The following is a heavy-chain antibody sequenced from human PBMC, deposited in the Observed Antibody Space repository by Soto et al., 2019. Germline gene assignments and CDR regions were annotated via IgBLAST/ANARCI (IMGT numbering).Heavy chain of an antibody. CDR2: IIPIFGTA. CDR3: ARNRNYYYYGMDV. Sequence: ASVKVSCKASGGTFSSYAISWVRQAPGQGLEWMGGIIPIFGTANYAQKFQGRVTITADESTSTAYMELSSLRSEDTAVYYCARNRNYYYYGMDVWAQGTTVTVSS. V-gene: IGHV1-69*13. CDR1: GGTFSSYA. J-gene: IGHJ6*02.